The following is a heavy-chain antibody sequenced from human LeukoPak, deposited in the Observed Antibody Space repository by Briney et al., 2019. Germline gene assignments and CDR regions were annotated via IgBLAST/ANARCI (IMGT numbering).Heavy chain of an antibody. CDR2: INHSGST. J-gene: IGHJ4*02. Sequence: SETLSLTCAVYGGSFSGYYWSWIRQPPGKGLEWIGEINHSGSTNYNPSLKSRVTISVDTSKNQFSLKLSSVTAADMAVYYCATNCGGDCSLDYWGQGTLVTVSS. CDR1: GGSFSGYY. D-gene: IGHD2-21*02. V-gene: IGHV4-34*01. CDR3: ATNCGGDCSLDY.